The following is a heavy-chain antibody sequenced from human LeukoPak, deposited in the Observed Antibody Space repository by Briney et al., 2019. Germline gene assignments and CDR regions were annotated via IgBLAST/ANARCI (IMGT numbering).Heavy chain of an antibody. CDR2: IYYSGST. Sequence: SETLSLTCTVFGGSISSYYWSWIRQPPGKGLEWIGYIYYSGSTNYNPSLKSRVTISVDTSKNQFSLKLSSVTAADTAVYYCARVSRGGIWDYWGQGTLVTVSS. J-gene: IGHJ4*02. CDR3: ARVSRGGIWDY. V-gene: IGHV4-59*12. CDR1: GGSISSYY. D-gene: IGHD3-16*01.